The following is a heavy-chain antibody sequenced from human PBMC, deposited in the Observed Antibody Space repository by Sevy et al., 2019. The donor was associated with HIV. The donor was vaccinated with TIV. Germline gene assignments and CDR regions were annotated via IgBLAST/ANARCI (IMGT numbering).Heavy chain of an antibody. D-gene: IGHD6-13*01. CDR2: ISSSSSYI. CDR1: GFTFSSYS. J-gene: IGHJ4*02. CDR3: ARGPGSWDIDY. V-gene: IGHV3-21*01. Sequence: GGSLRLSCAASGFTFSSYSMNWVRQAPGKGLEWVSSISSSSSYIYYADSVKGRFTISRDNAKNSLYLQMNSLRADDTAVYYCARGPGSWDIDYWGQGTLVTVSS.